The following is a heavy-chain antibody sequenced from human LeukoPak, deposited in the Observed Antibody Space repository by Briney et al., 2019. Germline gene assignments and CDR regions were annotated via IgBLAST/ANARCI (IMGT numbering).Heavy chain of an antibody. V-gene: IGHV1-2*02. D-gene: IGHD3-10*01. Sequence: ASVKVSCKASGYTFTGHYMHWVRQAPGQGLEWMGWINPNSGGTNYAQKLQGRVTMTTDTSTSTAYMELRSLRSDDTAVYYCARVGTMVRGVIIDYYYYYMDVWGKGTTVTISS. CDR1: GYTFTGHY. J-gene: IGHJ6*03. CDR3: ARVGTMVRGVIIDYYYYYMDV. CDR2: INPNSGGT.